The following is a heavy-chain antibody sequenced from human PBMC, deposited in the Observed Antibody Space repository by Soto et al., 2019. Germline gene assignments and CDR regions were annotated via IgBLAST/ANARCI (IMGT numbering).Heavy chain of an antibody. D-gene: IGHD7-27*01. CDR1: GGSISSSNW. V-gene: IGHV4-4*02. CDR3: ARETGEGGWDYLDY. Sequence: SETLSLTCAVSGGSISSSNWWSWVRQPPGKGLEWIGEIYHSGSTNYNPSLKSRVTISVDKSKNKFSMKLSSVTAADTAVYYCARETGEGGWDYLDYWGQGTLVTVSS. J-gene: IGHJ4*02. CDR2: IYHSGST.